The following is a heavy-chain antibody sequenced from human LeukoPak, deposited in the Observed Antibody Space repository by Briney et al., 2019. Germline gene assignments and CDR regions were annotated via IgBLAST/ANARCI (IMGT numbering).Heavy chain of an antibody. CDR2: TNTNTGNP. CDR1: GYTFTSYA. D-gene: IGHD6-6*01. Sequence: ASVKVSCKASGYTFTSYAMNWVRQAPGQGLEWMGWTNTNTGNPTYAQGFTGRFVFSLDTSVSTAYLQISSLKAEDTAVYYCASAGSYSSSSVGPDYIDYWGQGTLVTVSS. J-gene: IGHJ4*02. V-gene: IGHV7-4-1*02. CDR3: ASAGSYSSSSVGPDYIDY.